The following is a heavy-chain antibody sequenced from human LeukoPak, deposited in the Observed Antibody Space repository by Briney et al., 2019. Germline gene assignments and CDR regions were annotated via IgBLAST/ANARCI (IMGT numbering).Heavy chain of an antibody. CDR1: GFTFSSYG. V-gene: IGHV3-30*02. CDR3: AKAGFYGDYGDY. J-gene: IGHJ4*02. CDR2: IRYDGSNK. Sequence: GGSLRLSCAASGFTFSSYGMHWVRQAPGKGLEWVAFIRYDGSNKYYADSVKGRFTISRDNSKNTLYLRMNSLRAEDTAVYYCAKAGFYGDYGDYWGQGTLVTVSS. D-gene: IGHD4-17*01.